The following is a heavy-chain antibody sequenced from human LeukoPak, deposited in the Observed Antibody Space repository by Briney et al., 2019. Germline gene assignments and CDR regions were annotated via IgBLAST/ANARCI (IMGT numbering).Heavy chain of an antibody. CDR3: ARAISRITAAAAYYFDY. D-gene: IGHD6-13*01. J-gene: IGHJ4*02. CDR2: INPSGGST. CDR1: GYTFTSYY. Sequence: ASVTVSCTASGYTFTSYYMHWVRQAPGQGLEWMAIINPSGGSTSYAQKFQGRVTMTRDTSTSTVYMELSSLRSEDTAVYYCARAISRITAAAAYYFDYWGQGTLVTVSS. V-gene: IGHV1-46*01.